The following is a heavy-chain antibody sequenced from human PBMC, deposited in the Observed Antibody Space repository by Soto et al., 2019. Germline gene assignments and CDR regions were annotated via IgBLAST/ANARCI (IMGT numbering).Heavy chain of an antibody. V-gene: IGHV1-46*01. D-gene: IGHD3-22*01. J-gene: IGHJ4*02. CDR3: ARVPYDTTGYYAF. CDR1: GFTFTTYY. Sequence: QVRLVQSGAEVKKPGASVSISCKTSGFTFTTYYIHWVRQAPGQVLEWMGMIDPSGGSTTYAQKFQGRSTMTSDMSTSTVYMELSSLRSEDTAVYYCARVPYDTTGYYAFWGQGTLVTVSS. CDR2: IDPSGGST.